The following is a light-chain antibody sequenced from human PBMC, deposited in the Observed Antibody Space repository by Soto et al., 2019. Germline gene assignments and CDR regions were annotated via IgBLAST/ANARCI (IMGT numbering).Light chain of an antibody. CDR2: GAY. J-gene: IGKJ1*01. CDR3: KQYGSSPWT. CDR1: QSVSSSY. V-gene: IGKV3-20*01. Sequence: EIVLTQSAGTLSLSPGGRATVSCRASQSVSSSYLAWYQQKPGQAPRLLIYGAYSRATGIQDRFSGSGSGTDFTLTIRRLEPEDFAVYYCKQYGSSPWTFGQGTKVDIK.